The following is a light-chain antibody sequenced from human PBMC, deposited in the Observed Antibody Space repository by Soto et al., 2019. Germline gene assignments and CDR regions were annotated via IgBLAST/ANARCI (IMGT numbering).Light chain of an antibody. J-gene: IGKJ1*01. CDR2: WAS. CDR1: QSFLYSSNNKNY. Sequence: DLVMTQSPDSLAVSMGERATINCKSSQSFLYSSNNKNYLAWYQQKPGQPPKLLIYWASTRESGVPDRFSGSGSGTDFTLTISSLQAEDVAVYYCQQYYSTPQTFGQGTKVDIK. CDR3: QQYYSTPQT. V-gene: IGKV4-1*01.